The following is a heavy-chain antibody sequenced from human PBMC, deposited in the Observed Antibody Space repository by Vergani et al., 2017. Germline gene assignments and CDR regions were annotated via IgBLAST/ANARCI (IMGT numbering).Heavy chain of an antibody. V-gene: IGHV1-8*01. J-gene: IGHJ6*03. D-gene: IGHD4/OR15-4a*01. CDR3: ARSTNYQDDYVSSHYFRLTLDV. CDR2: MNSNSGTT. Sequence: QVQLVQSGAEVKKPGASVKVFCRASGHSLSSYDISWVRQATGQGLEWMGWMNSNSGTTGYAQKFQGRVNMTRNISINTAYMELSRLSFEDAAVYYCARSTNYQDDYVSSHYFRLTLDVLGKGTTVTVS. CDR1: GHSLSSYD.